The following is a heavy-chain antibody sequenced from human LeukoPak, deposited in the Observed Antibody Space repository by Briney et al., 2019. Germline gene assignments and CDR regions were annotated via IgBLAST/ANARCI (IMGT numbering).Heavy chain of an antibody. Sequence: GGSLRLSCAASGFTVSSNYMSWVRQAPGKGLEWVSEIYSDSSTYYAASVKGRFSISRDNSKNTVFLQMSSLRAEDTAIYYCARDLREHGVFDIWGQGTMVTVSS. CDR1: GFTVSSNY. CDR3: ARDLREHGVFDI. CDR2: IYSDSST. V-gene: IGHV3-53*01. J-gene: IGHJ3*02. D-gene: IGHD1-26*01.